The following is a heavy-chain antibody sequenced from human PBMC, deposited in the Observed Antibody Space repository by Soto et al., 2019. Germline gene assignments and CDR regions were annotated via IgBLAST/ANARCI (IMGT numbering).Heavy chain of an antibody. CDR3: AVVSGAFDY. CDR2: ISAYNGNT. V-gene: IGHV1-18*01. D-gene: IGHD2-15*01. Sequence: VSVKVSCTSSGYTFTSYGITWVRQAPGQGLEWMGWISAYNGNTNYAQKLQGRVTMTTDTSTSTGYMELRSLRSDDTAVYYCAVVSGAFDYWGQGTLVTVSS. J-gene: IGHJ4*02. CDR1: GYTFTSYG.